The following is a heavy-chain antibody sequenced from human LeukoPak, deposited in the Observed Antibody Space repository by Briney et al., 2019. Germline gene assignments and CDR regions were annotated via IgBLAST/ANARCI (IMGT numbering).Heavy chain of an antibody. V-gene: IGHV1-2*02. CDR2: INPNSGGT. CDR3: ARDFILYYYDSSIDDY. J-gene: IGHJ4*02. Sequence: GASVKVSCKASGYTFTGYYMHWVRQAPGQGLEWMGWINPNSGGTNYAQKFQGRVTTTRDTSISTAYMELSRLRSDDTAVYYCARDFILYYYDSSIDDYWGQGTLVTVSS. D-gene: IGHD3-22*01. CDR1: GYTFTGYY.